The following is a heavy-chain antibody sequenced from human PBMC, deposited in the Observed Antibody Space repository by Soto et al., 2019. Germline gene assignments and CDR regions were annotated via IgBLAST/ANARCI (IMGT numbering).Heavy chain of an antibody. CDR2: IIPIFGTA. CDR3: AREGVGVTAATLYYYYGMDV. V-gene: IGHV1-69*01. CDR1: GGTFSSYA. D-gene: IGHD2-2*01. J-gene: IGHJ6*02. Sequence: QVQLVQSGAEVKKPGSSVKVSCKASGGTFSSYAISWVRQAPGQGLEWMGGIIPIFGTANYAQKFQGRVTITADESTSTAYMELSSLRSEDTAVYYCAREGVGVTAATLYYYYGMDVCGQGTTVTVSS.